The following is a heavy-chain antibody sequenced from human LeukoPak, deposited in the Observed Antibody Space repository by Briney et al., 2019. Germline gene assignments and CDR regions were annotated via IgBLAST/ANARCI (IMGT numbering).Heavy chain of an antibody. CDR2: ISAYNGNT. CDR3: ARQSYYYCSGSIFRGDALDI. D-gene: IGHD3-10*01. Sequence: ASVKVSCKASGYTFNKYGISWVRQAPGQGLEWMGWISAYNGNTNYAQKFQGRVTMTTDTSKSTAYMELRSLRSDDTAVYYCARQSYYYCSGSIFRGDALDIWGQGTMVTVSS. CDR1: GYTFNKYG. V-gene: IGHV1-18*01. J-gene: IGHJ3*02.